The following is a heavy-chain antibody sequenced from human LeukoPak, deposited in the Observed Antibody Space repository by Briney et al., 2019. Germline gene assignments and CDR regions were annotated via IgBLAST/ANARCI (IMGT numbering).Heavy chain of an antibody. CDR2: ISSSSNTI. D-gene: IGHD1-26*01. CDR3: ATESGTYSGTCFDY. J-gene: IGHJ4*02. V-gene: IGHV3-48*01. Sequence: VGTGGSLRLSCAASGFTFSSYNMNWVRQAPGKGLEWVSYISSSSNTIYYADSVKGRFTISRDNAKNSLYLQMNSLRAEDTAVYYCATESGTYSGTCFDYWGQGNQVTVSS. CDR1: GFTFSSYN.